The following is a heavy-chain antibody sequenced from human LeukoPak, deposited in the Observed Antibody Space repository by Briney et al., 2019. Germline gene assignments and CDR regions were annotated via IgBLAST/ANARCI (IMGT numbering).Heavy chain of an antibody. D-gene: IGHD2-15*01. Sequence: SETLSLTCTVSGYSISSGYYWGWIRQPPGKGLEWIGSIYHSGSTYYNPSLKSRVTISVDTSKNQFSLKLSSVIAADTAVYYCARGVPDIVVVVAASFCDYWGQGTLVTVSS. J-gene: IGHJ4*02. CDR2: IYHSGST. CDR1: GYSISSGYY. V-gene: IGHV4-38-2*02. CDR3: ARGVPDIVVVVAASFCDY.